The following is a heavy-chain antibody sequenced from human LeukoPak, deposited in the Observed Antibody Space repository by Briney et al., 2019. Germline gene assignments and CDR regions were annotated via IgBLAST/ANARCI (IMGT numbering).Heavy chain of an antibody. CDR3: ARDGRTYYYGSGSFHDAFDI. CDR1: GFTFSSYE. J-gene: IGHJ3*02. V-gene: IGHV3-48*03. CDR2: ISSSGSTI. Sequence: GGSLRLSCAASGFTFSSYEMNWVRQAPGKGLEWVSYISSSGSTIYYADSVKGRFTISRDNAKNSLYLQMNSLRAEDTAVYYCARDGRTYYYGSGSFHDAFDIWGQGTMVTVSS. D-gene: IGHD3-10*01.